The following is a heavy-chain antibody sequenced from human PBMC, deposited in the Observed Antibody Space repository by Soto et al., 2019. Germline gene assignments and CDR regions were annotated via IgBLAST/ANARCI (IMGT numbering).Heavy chain of an antibody. CDR1: GGSFSGYY. J-gene: IGHJ5*02. D-gene: IGHD3-3*01. CDR2: INHSGST. V-gene: IGHV4-34*01. CDR3: ARGNRITIFGVVIIQRRYNWFDP. Sequence: SETLSLTCAVYGGSFSGYYWSWIRQPPGKGLEWIGEINHSGSTNYNPSLKSRVTISVDTSKNQFSLKLSSVTAADTAVYYCARGNRITIFGVVIIQRRYNWFDPWGQGTLVTVSS.